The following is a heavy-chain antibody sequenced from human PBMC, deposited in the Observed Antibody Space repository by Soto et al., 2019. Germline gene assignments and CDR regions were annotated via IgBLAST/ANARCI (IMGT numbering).Heavy chain of an antibody. J-gene: IGHJ6*04. V-gene: IGHV3-74*01. CDR1: GFTFSSYW. D-gene: IGHD3-10*01. Sequence: GGSLRLSCAASGFTFSSYWMHWVRQAPGKGLVWVSRINSDGSSTSYADSVKGRFTISRDNAKNTLYLQMNSLRAEDTAVYYCARTYYYGSGRQGMDVWGKGTTVTVSS. CDR3: ARTYYYGSGRQGMDV. CDR2: INSDGSST.